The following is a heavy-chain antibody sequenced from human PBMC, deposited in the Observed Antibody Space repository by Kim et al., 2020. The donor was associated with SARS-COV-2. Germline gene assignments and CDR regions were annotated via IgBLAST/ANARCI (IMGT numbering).Heavy chain of an antibody. J-gene: IGHJ5*02. CDR2: ISSSSSYI. D-gene: IGHD6-19*01. CDR1: GFTFSSYS. CDR3: ARASWYSSGSSWFDP. Sequence: GGSLRLSCAASGFTFSSYSMNWVRQAPGKGLEWVSSISSSSSYIYYADSVKGRFTISRDNAKNSLYLQMNSLRAEDTAVYYCARASWYSSGSSWFDPWGQGTLVTVSS. V-gene: IGHV3-21*01.